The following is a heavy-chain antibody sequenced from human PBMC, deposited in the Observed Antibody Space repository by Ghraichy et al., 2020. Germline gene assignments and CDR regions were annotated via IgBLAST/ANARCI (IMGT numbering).Heavy chain of an antibody. D-gene: IGHD3-10*01. J-gene: IGHJ4*02. Sequence: ASVKVSCKVSGYTLTELSMHWVRQAPGKGLEWMGGFDPEDGETNYAQKFQGRVTMTEDTSTDTAYMELSSLRSEDTAVYYCATDRLMVRGVNRDYWGQGTLVTVSS. CDR2: FDPEDGET. CDR1: GYTLTELS. CDR3: ATDRLMVRGVNRDY. V-gene: IGHV1-24*01.